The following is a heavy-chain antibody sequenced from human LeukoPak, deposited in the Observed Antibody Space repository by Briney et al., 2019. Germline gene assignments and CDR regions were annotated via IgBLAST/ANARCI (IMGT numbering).Heavy chain of an antibody. CDR1: GFTFCDYY. J-gene: IGHJ4*02. CDR3: ARGSREGGLDF. D-gene: IGHD1-26*01. Sequence: PGGSLRLSCAASGFTFCDYYMSWIRQATGKGLEWVSYISSRGSTIYYADSVKGRFTSSSDNAKNSLYLQMDSLRAGDTAVYYCARGSREGGLDFWGQGTRVSVSS. V-gene: IGHV3-11*01. CDR2: ISSRGSTI.